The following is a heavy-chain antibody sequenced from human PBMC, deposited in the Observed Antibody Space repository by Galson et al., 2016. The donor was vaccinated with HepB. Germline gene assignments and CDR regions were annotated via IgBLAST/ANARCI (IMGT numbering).Heavy chain of an antibody. V-gene: IGHV4-31*03. CDR1: GGSISSGGYY. J-gene: IGHJ4*02. CDR2: IHYSGST. CDR3: ARDKNERGYSYGHFDC. D-gene: IGHD5-18*01. Sequence: TLSLTCTVSGGSISSGGYYWSWIRQHPGKGLEWIGYIHYSGSTYYNPSLESRVSISVDTSKNHFSLKLSSVTAADTAVYDCARDKNERGYSYGHFDCWGQGALVTVSS.